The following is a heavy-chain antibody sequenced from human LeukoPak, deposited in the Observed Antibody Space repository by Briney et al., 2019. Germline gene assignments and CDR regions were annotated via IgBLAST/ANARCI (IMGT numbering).Heavy chain of an antibody. J-gene: IGHJ6*03. V-gene: IGHV1-18*01. D-gene: IGHD3-10*01. CDR3: ARDYYYYGSGSYWVKHYYSYYYMDV. CDR2: ISAYNGNT. CDR1: GYTFTSYG. Sequence: ASVKVSCTASGYTFTSYGISWVRQAPGQGLEWMGWISAYNGNTNYAQKLQGRVTMTTDTSTSTAYMQLRSLRSDDTAVYYCARDYYYYGSGSYWVKHYYSYYYMDVWGKGTTVTVSS.